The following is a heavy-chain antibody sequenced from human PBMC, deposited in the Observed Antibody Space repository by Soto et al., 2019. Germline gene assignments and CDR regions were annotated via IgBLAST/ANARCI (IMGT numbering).Heavy chain of an antibody. J-gene: IGHJ4*02. CDR3: AGVGRPFGGGIVHFDY. V-gene: IGHV1-69*12. Sequence: QVQLVQSGAEVKKPGSSVKVSCKASGGTFSSYAISWVRQAPGQGLEWMGGIIPIFGTANYAQKFQGRVTITADESTSTAYMELSRLRSEDTAVYYCAGVGRPFGGGIVHFDYRGQGTLVTVSS. CDR2: IIPIFGTA. D-gene: IGHD3-16*02. CDR1: GGTFSSYA.